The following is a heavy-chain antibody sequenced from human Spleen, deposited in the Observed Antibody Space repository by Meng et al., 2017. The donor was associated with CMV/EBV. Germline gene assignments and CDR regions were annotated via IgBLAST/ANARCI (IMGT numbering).Heavy chain of an antibody. V-gene: IGHV4-34*01. Sequence: GSLRLSCAVYDGSFIDYFWSWIRQPPGKGLEWVGEINHSGITDYNPSLKTRITVSVDTSKNQFSLILTSVTAADTAVYYCARGLGYSSSHFDSWGQGALVTVSS. CDR3: ARGLGYSSSHFDS. J-gene: IGHJ4*02. D-gene: IGHD6-6*01. CDR1: DGSFIDYF. CDR2: INHSGIT.